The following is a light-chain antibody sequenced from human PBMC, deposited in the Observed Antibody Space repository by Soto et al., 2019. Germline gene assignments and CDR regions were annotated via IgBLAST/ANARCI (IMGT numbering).Light chain of an antibody. J-gene: IGLJ3*02. CDR2: PNS. CDR3: ATWDDSPSGRSWV. CDR1: SSNIGSNN. V-gene: IGLV1-47*01. Sequence: QSVLTQSPSASGTPGQRVSISCSGSSSNIGSNNVYWYQHFPGSAPRFLIYPNSPRPSGVPDRFSAPKSGTSASLVISGLRPEDEATYYCATWDDSPSGRSWVFGGGTQLTVL.